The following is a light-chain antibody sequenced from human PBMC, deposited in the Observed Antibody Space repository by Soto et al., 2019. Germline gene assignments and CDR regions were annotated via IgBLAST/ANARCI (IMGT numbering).Light chain of an antibody. V-gene: IGKV3-15*01. CDR1: QSVSRD. CDR3: QQDTNWLT. J-gene: IGKJ4*01. Sequence: EIVMTQSPATLSVSPGERVTLSCRASQSVSRDLAWYQQKPGQAPRLLIYGASTRATGIPARFSGSGSGTDFTLTISSLQSEDVAFYYCQQDTNWLTFGGGTKVEIK. CDR2: GAS.